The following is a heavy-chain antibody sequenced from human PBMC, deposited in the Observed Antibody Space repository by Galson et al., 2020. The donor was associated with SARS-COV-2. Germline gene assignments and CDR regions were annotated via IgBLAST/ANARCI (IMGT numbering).Heavy chain of an antibody. V-gene: IGHV3-11*01. CDR2: ISSSGSTI. CDR3: ARDPHSSSWPEYFQH. D-gene: IGHD6-13*01. J-gene: IGHJ1*01. CDR1: GFTFSDYY. Sequence: GGSLRLSCAASGFTFSDYYMSWIRQAPGKGLEWVSYISSSGSTIYYADSVKGRFTISRDNAKNSLYLQMNSLRAEDTAVYYCARDPHSSSWPEYFQHWGQGTLVTVSS.